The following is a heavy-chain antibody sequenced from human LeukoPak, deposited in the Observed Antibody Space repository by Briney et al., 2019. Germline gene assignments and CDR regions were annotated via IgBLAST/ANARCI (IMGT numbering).Heavy chain of an antibody. D-gene: IGHD3-10*01. J-gene: IGHJ4*02. CDR2: ISWNGGSI. Sequence: GGSLRLSCAASGFTFDDYAMHWVRQAPGKGLEWVSGISWNGGSIGYADSVKGRFTISRDNAKNSLYLQMNSLRAEDTALYYCAKDIGLGGWAAPLVDYWGQGTLVTVSS. CDR1: GFTFDDYA. CDR3: AKDIGLGGWAAPLVDY. V-gene: IGHV3-9*01.